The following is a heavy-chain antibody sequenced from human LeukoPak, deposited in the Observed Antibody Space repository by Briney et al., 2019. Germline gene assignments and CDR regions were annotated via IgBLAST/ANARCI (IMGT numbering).Heavy chain of an antibody. J-gene: IGHJ3*02. Sequence: GGSLRLSCAASGLSFGSHWMHWVRQPPGKGLVWVSRINSDGSSTSYADSVKGRFTISRDNAKNTLYLQMNSLRAEDTAVYYCAREGAIPLDGFDMWGQGTMVTVPS. CDR1: GLSFGSHW. CDR2: INSDGSST. V-gene: IGHV3-74*01. D-gene: IGHD2-21*01. CDR3: AREGAIPLDGFDM.